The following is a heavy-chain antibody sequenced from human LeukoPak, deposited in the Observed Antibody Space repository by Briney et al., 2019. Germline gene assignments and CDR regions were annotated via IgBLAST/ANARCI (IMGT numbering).Heavy chain of an antibody. J-gene: IGHJ4*03. CDR1: GFTFSSYW. D-gene: IGHD1-26*01. V-gene: IGHV3-74*01. Sequence: PGGSLRLSCAASGFTFSSYWVHWVRQAPGKGLVWVSRINGDGSSVSYADSVKGRFTISRDNAKNTLYLQMDSLRAEDTAVYYCTSLGGLDYWGQGTTVTVSS. CDR2: INGDGSSV. CDR3: TSLGGLDY.